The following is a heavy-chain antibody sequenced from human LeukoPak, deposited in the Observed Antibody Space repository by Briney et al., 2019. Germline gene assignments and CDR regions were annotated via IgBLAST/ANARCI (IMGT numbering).Heavy chain of an antibody. Sequence: SETLSLTCTVSGGSISSSSYYWGWIRQPPGKGLEWIGYIYYSGSTNYNPSLKSRVTISVDTSKNQFSLKLSSVTAADTAVYYCARTVRGTTVTTYYYGMDVWGQGTTVTVSS. J-gene: IGHJ6*02. CDR2: IYYSGST. D-gene: IGHD4-17*01. CDR1: GGSISSSSYY. V-gene: IGHV4-61*05. CDR3: ARTVRGTTVTTYYYGMDV.